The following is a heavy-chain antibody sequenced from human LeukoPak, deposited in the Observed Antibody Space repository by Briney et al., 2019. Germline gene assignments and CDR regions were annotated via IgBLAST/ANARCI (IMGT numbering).Heavy chain of an antibody. CDR1: GYTLTELS. D-gene: IGHD6-19*01. CDR3: ARAVARNDAFDI. CDR2: FDPEDGET. Sequence: GASVKVSCKVSGYTLTELSMHWVRQAPGKGLEWMGGFDPEDGETIYAQKFQGRVTMTRDTSTSTVYMELSSLRSEDTAVYYCARAVARNDAFDIWGQGTMVTVSS. V-gene: IGHV1-24*01. J-gene: IGHJ3*02.